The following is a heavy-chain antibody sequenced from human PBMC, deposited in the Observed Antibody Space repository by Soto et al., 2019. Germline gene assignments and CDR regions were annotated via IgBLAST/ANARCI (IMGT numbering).Heavy chain of an antibody. D-gene: IGHD3-9*01. CDR2: IIPIYASP. J-gene: IGHJ4*02. CDR1: GGTFSSNA. CDR3: AVAVTGSRSPLAH. V-gene: IGHV1-69*06. Sequence: GASVKVSCKASGGTFSSNAISWVRQAPGQGLEWMGGIIPIYASPNYAQTFQGRVTVTADKATSTAYLELSRLKFADSAIYYCAVAVTGSRSPLAHWGQGTLVTVS.